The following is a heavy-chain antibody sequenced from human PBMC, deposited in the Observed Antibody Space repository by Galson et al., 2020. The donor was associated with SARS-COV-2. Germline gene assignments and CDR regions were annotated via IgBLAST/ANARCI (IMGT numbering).Heavy chain of an antibody. Sequence: SETLSLTCTVSGGSISSSCYYWGWIRQPPGKGLAWIGSIYYSGSTYYNPSLKSRVTISVDTSKNQFSLKLSSVTAADTAVYYCARYYYDSSGYYVTLDGFDYWGQGTLVTVSS. D-gene: IGHD3-22*01. CDR3: ARYYYDSSGYYVTLDGFDY. V-gene: IGHV4-39*01. CDR2: IYYSGST. CDR1: GGSISSSCYY. J-gene: IGHJ4*02.